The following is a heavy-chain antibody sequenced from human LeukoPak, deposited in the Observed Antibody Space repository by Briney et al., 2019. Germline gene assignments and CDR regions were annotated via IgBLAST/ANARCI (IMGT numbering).Heavy chain of an antibody. CDR3: ARDSPDTYYYDSSGTTFDY. V-gene: IGHV3-11*01. D-gene: IGHD3-22*01. CDR1: GFTFSDYY. Sequence: GGSLRLSCAASGFTFSDYYMSWIRQAPGKGLEWVSYISSSGSTIYYADSVKGRFTISRDNAKNSLYLQMNSLRAEDTAVYYCARDSPDTYYYDSSGTTFDYWSQGTLVTVSS. J-gene: IGHJ4*02. CDR2: ISSSGSTI.